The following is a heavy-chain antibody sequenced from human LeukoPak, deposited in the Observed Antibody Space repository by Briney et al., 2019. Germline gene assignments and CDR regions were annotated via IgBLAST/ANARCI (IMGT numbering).Heavy chain of an antibody. D-gene: IGHD2-2*01. Sequence: SVKVSCKASGGTFSSYAISWVRQAPGQGLEWMGRIIPIFGTANYAQKFQGRVTITTDESTSTAYMELSSLRSEDTAVYYCARTIVVVPAALYYFDYWGQGTLVTVSS. V-gene: IGHV1-69*05. CDR2: IIPIFGTA. CDR3: ARTIVVVPAALYYFDY. J-gene: IGHJ4*02. CDR1: GGTFSSYA.